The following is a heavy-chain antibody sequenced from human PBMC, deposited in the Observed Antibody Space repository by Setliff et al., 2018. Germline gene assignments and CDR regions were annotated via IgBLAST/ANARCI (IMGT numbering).Heavy chain of an antibody. CDR2: ITGNGNSL. J-gene: IGHJ4*02. CDR1: GFTFSTYA. D-gene: IGHD2-15*01. CDR3: ARTCSGSGCYAGLES. V-gene: IGHV3-23*01. Sequence: GGSLRLSCVASGFTFSTYALSWVRQAPGKGPEWVSTITGNGNSLYYADSVKGRFTISRDNSKNTLYLQMNSLRPEDTAVYYCARTCSGSGCYAGLESWGQGTPVTVSS.